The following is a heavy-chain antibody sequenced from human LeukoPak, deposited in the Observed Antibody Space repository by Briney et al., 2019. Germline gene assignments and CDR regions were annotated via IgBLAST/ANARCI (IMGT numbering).Heavy chain of an antibody. CDR3: ARGNYCSGTSCYYFDY. J-gene: IGHJ4*02. CDR2: IYYSGST. D-gene: IGHD2-2*01. V-gene: IGHV4-59*01. CDR1: GGSISNYY. Sequence: SETLSLTCTVSGGSISNYYWSWLRQPPGKGLEWVGYIYYSGSTNYNPSLKSRVTISVDTSNNQFSLKLSSVTAADTAVYYCARGNYCSGTSCYYFDYWGQGTLVTVSS.